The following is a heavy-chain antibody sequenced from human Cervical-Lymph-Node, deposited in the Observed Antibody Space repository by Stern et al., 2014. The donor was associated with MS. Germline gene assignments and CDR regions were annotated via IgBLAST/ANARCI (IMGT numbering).Heavy chain of an antibody. D-gene: IGHD6-19*01. CDR2: IIPIFGTA. CDR3: ARGYSSGWYLDY. CDR1: GGTFSSYA. J-gene: IGHJ4*02. V-gene: IGHV1-69*01. Sequence: VQLLQSGAEVKKPGSSGKVSCKAYGGTFSSYAISWVRQAPGQGLEWMGGIIPIFGTANYAQKFQGRVTITADESTSTAYMELSSLRSEDTAVYYCARGYSSGWYLDYWGQGTLVPVSS.